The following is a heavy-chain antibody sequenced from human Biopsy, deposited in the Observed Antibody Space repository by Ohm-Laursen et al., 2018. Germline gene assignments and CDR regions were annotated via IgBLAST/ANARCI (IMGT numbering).Heavy chain of an antibody. Sequence: GASVKVSCKASGGTFSSSAITWVRQATGQGPEWMGWMNPISGNTGYAHKFRGRVTMTSDSSISTAYLEVSSLRSEDTAVYYCVLASFDYWGQGTLVTVPS. V-gene: IGHV1-8*02. J-gene: IGHJ4*02. CDR3: VLASFDY. CDR1: GGTFSSSA. CDR2: MNPISGNT.